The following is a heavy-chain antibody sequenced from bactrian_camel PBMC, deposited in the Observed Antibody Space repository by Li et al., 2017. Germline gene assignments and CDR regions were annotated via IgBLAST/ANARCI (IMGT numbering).Heavy chain of an antibody. J-gene: IGHJ4*01. V-gene: IGHV3S40*01. CDR2: INHDGTST. CDR1: GFFFSDYA. CDR3: TFGWGSLDL. Sequence: DVQLVESGGGLVQPGGSLRLSCAASGFFFSDYALTWVRQAPGQALQWISSINHDGTSTWYDAPVLGRFTDSRDNTKNTVFLQMGSLKTEDTAMYYCTFGWGSLDLRGPGTQVTVS. D-gene: IGHD2*01.